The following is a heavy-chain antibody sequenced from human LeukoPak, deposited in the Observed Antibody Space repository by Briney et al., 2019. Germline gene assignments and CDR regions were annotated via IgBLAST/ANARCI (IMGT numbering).Heavy chain of an antibody. J-gene: IGHJ6*04. CDR1: GFTFSSYS. D-gene: IGHD6-13*01. CDR3: AKDRDIAAGTEKATYGLDV. CDR2: ISFSGGRG. V-gene: IGHV3-23*01. Sequence: HAGGSLRLSCAASGFTFSSYSMNWVRQAPGKGLEWVSGISFSGGRGYYADSVKGRFTISRDNSKNTLYLQMNSLRVEDTAVYYCAKDRDIAAGTEKATYGLDVWGKGTTVTVSS.